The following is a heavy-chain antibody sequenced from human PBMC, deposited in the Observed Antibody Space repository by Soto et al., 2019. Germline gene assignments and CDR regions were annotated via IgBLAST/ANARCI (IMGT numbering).Heavy chain of an antibody. CDR2: IYYSGST. CDR1: GGSISSYY. J-gene: IGHJ6*03. Sequence: SETLSLTCTVSGGSISSYYWSWIRQPPGKGLEWIGYIYYSGSTNYNPSLKSRVTISVDTSKNQFSLKLSSVTAADTAVYYCATDYGDLGASTYYYYYCMDVWGKGTTVTVSS. V-gene: IGHV4-59*01. D-gene: IGHD4-17*01. CDR3: ATDYGDLGASTYYYYYCMDV.